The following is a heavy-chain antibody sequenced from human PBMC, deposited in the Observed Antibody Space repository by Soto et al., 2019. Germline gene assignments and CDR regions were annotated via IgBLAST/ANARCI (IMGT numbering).Heavy chain of an antibody. Sequence: EVQLLESGGGLVQPGGSLRLSCAASGFTFSSYAMSWVRQAPGKGMEWVAAISGSGGSTYYADSVKGRFTISRENSKNTLYVQMNSLRAEDAAVYYCAKDLVGSNADYYDYWGQGTLVTVSS. V-gene: IGHV3-23*01. CDR1: GFTFSSYA. D-gene: IGHD2-15*01. CDR2: ISGSGGST. J-gene: IGHJ4*02. CDR3: AKDLVGSNADYYDY.